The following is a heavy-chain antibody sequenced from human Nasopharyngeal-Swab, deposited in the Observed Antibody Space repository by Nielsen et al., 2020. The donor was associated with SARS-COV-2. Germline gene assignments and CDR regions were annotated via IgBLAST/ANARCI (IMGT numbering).Heavy chain of an antibody. D-gene: IGHD6-19*01. J-gene: IGHJ4*02. Sequence: GTGMVWIGSIHYSGCTYYNPSLKSRVTISVDTSKNQFSLKLSSVTAADTAVYYCATRQRPSYSSGWYQQITDYWGQGTLVTVSS. CDR3: ATRQRPSYSSGWYQQITDY. CDR2: IHYSGCT. V-gene: IGHV4-39*01.